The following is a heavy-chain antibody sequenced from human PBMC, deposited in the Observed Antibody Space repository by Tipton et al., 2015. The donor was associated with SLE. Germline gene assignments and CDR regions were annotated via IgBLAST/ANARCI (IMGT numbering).Heavy chain of an antibody. CDR2: IHHSGTT. V-gene: IGHV4-31*03. CDR1: GVSTSSGGYL. J-gene: IGHJ3*02. D-gene: IGHD6-6*01. Sequence: TLSLTCTVSGVSTSSGGYLWNWIRHYPGKGLEWIGSIHHSGTTHYNPSLKSRVTLAVDTSKNQFSLKLSSVTAADTAVYYCATFFGHSSASPDALDIWGQGTMVTVSS. CDR3: ATFFGHSSASPDALDI.